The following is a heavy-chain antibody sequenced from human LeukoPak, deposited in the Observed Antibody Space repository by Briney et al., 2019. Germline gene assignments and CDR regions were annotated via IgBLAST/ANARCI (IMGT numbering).Heavy chain of an antibody. J-gene: IGHJ3*02. V-gene: IGHV3-9*03. CDR2: ISWNSGSI. CDR3: AKDIRSSGTYAFDI. D-gene: IGHD6-19*01. Sequence: PGRSLRLSCAASGFTFDDYAMHWVRHAPGKGLEWVSGISWNSGSIGYADSVNGRFTISRDNAKNSLYLQMNSLRAEDMALYYCAKDIRSSGTYAFDIWGQGTMVTVSS. CDR1: GFTFDDYA.